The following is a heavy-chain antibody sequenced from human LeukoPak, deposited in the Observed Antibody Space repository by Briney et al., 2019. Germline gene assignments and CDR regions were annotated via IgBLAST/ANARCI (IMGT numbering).Heavy chain of an antibody. V-gene: IGHV1-2*02. D-gene: IGHD2-2*01. Sequence: ASVKVSCKASGYTFTGYYMHWVRQAPGQGLEWMGWINPNSGGTNYAQKFQGRVTMTRDTSISTAYMELSSLRSEDTAVYYCARDACSSTSCYGYYGSGSYVYYMDVWGKGTTVTISS. CDR1: GYTFTGYY. J-gene: IGHJ6*03. CDR3: ARDACSSTSCYGYYGSGSYVYYMDV. CDR2: INPNSGGT.